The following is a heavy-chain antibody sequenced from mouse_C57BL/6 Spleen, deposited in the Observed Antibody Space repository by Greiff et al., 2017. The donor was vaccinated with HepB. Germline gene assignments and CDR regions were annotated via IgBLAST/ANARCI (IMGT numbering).Heavy chain of an antibody. CDR1: GYSITSGYG. V-gene: IGHV3-2*02. D-gene: IGHD1-2*01. Sequence: EVKLLESGPGLVKPSQSLSLTCTVTGYSITSGYGWNWIRQFPGNKLEWMGYISYSGSTNYNPSLKSPISITRDTSKNQFFLQLNSVTTEATATYYCARTARIKYWGQGTTLTVSS. CDR2: ISYSGST. J-gene: IGHJ2*01. CDR3: ARTARIKY.